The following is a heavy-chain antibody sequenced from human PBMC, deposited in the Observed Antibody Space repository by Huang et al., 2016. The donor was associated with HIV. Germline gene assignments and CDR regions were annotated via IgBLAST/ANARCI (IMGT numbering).Heavy chain of an antibody. J-gene: IGHJ4*02. V-gene: IGHV1-69*13. CDR1: AGALTSHS. Sequence: QVHLVQSGAEVREPGSSVEVSCTSSAGALTSHSITWVRQAPGHGLERVGTFVPLLGTPNYAQKFLGRLSFRADESTGAVYMKLARLKSEDTAIYFCARVRRHSGNSGLIDFWGQGTLVTVTS. D-gene: IGHD6-19*01. CDR3: ARVRRHSGNSGLIDF. CDR2: FVPLLGTP.